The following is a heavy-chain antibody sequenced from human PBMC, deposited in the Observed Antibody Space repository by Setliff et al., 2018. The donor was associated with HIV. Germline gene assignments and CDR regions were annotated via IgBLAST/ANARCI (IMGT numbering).Heavy chain of an antibody. Sequence: ETLSLSCATSEFTFSSYAMGWVRQAPERGPEWVSVIQSDGSRTSYSDSVRGRFTISRDNSKNTLFLEMSSLSADDTAIYYCAKLPHSSAWYSPFYYFEYWGQGTLVTVSS. J-gene: IGHJ4*02. CDR3: AKLPHSSAWYSPFYYFEY. CDR2: IQSDGSRT. V-gene: IGHV3-23*03. CDR1: EFTFSSYA. D-gene: IGHD6-19*01.